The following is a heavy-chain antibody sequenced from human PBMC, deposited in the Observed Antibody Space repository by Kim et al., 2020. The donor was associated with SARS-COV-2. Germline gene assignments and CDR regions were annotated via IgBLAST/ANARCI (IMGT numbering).Heavy chain of an antibody. Sequence: SETLSLTCAVYGGSFSGYYWSWIRQPPGKGLEWIGEINHSGSTNYNPSLKSRVTISVDTSKNQFSLKLSSVTAADTAVYYCARGEVATISGSCPFDLWGRGTLVTVSS. D-gene: IGHD5-12*01. CDR2: INHSGST. CDR1: GGSFSGYY. V-gene: IGHV4-34*01. CDR3: ARGEVATISGSCPFDL. J-gene: IGHJ2*01.